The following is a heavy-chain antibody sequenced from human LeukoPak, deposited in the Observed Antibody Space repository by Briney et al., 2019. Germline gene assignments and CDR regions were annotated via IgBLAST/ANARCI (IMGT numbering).Heavy chain of an antibody. D-gene: IGHD7-27*01. CDR1: RFTFCSYG. CDR3: ARSSLGDY. Sequence: PGGSLRLSRAQPRFTFCSYGRHAVRQAPGKWRELGGIILYVGTHEYYSASVKGQFTISRDKSKNTLYLQINSLRVEDTAVYYCARSSLGDYCGQAPLVTVSS. CDR2: ILYVGTHE. J-gene: IGHJ4*02. V-gene: IGHV3-30*02.